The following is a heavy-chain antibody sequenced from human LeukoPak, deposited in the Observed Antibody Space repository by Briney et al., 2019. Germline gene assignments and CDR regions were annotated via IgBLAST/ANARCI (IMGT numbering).Heavy chain of an antibody. D-gene: IGHD6-13*01. J-gene: IGHJ4*02. V-gene: IGHV3-53*01. CDR2: IYSGGST. CDR3: ARVRGYTGVAAPDY. CDR1: GFTVSSNF. Sequence: GGSLRLSCAASGFTVSSNFMSWVRQAPGKGLEWVSVIYSGGSTYYADSVKGRFTISRDNAKNSLYLQMNSLRAEDTAVYYCARVRGYTGVAAPDYWGQGTLVTVSS.